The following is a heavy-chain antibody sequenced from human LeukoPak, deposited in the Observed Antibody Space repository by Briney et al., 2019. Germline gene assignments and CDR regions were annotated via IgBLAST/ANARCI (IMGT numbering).Heavy chain of an antibody. CDR2: IYSSGST. J-gene: IGHJ3*01. V-gene: IGHV4-61*02. CDR3: ARRGDV. CDR1: GSSISSGNFY. Sequence: SQTLSLTCTVSGSSISSGNFYWNWIRQPAGKGLEWIGRIYSSGSTDYNPSLKSRVTISVDTSKNQFSLRLSSVTAADTAMYYCARRGDVWGQGTMVTVSS.